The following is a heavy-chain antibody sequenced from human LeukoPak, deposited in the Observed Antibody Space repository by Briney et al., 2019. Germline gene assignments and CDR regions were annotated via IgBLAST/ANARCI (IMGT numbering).Heavy chain of an antibody. J-gene: IGHJ4*02. D-gene: IGHD5-24*01. CDR1: GGSFSGYY. Sequence: SETLSLTCAVYGGSFSGYYWTWIRQTPGKGLEWIGESKHGGSTNYNPSLKGRVTISIDTSMNQFSLKMTSVTAADTALYYCARERDGRNAHGLDYWGQGTLVTVSS. CDR2: SKHGGST. CDR3: ARERDGRNAHGLDY. V-gene: IGHV4-34*01.